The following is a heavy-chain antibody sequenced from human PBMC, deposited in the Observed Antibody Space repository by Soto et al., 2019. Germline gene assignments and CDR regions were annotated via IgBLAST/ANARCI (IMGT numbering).Heavy chain of an antibody. CDR1: GYTFAYRY. D-gene: IGHD3-3*01. CDR3: AAQSGNSYCYYGMDV. Sequence: GASVKVSCKASGYTFAYRYLHWVRQAPGQALEWMGWITPFNGNTNYAQKFQDRVTITRDRSMSTAYMELSSLRSEDTAMYYCAAQSGNSYCYYGMDVWGQGTTVTVSS. CDR2: ITPFNGNT. V-gene: IGHV1-45*02. J-gene: IGHJ6*02.